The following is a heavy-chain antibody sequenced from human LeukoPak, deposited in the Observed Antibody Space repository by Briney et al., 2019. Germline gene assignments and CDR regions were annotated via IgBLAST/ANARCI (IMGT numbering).Heavy chain of an antibody. D-gene: IGHD3-22*01. CDR2: ISGNSGTT. Sequence: QPGGSLRLSCAASGFTFNAYALSWVRQAPGKGLEWVSVISGNSGTTYYADSVKGRFTTSRDNSKKTLYLQMSSLGAEDTPVYYCAKDRDSSGRYRFDYWGQGTLVTVSS. J-gene: IGHJ4*02. CDR3: AKDRDSSGRYRFDY. CDR1: GFTFNAYA. V-gene: IGHV3-23*01.